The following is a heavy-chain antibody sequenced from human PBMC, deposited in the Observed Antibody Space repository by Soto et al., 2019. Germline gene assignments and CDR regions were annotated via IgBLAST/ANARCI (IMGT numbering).Heavy chain of an antibody. CDR3: ARPGRDWGALHY. D-gene: IGHD7-27*01. Sequence: QVQLQESGPGLVKPSETLSLTCTVSNDSISTYYWTWIRQPPGKGLEWIGFIYYSGSTKYNPSLQSRVTISVDTSKNQFSLKMNSVTAADTAVYYCARPGRDWGALHYWGQGTLVTVSS. V-gene: IGHV4-59*08. CDR1: NDSISTYY. CDR2: IYYSGST. J-gene: IGHJ4*02.